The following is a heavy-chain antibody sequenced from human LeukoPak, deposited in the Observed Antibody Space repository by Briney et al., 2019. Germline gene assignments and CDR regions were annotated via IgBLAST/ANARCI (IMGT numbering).Heavy chain of an antibody. Sequence: PGGSLRLSCAASGFTFSSYSMNWVRQAPGKGLEWVGRIKSKTDDGAADYAAPVKGRFAISRDDSKNTLYLQMNSLKTDDTAVYYCTTLRTTTISTPAYWYFDLWGRGTLVTVSS. J-gene: IGHJ2*01. CDR2: IKSKTDDGAA. CDR3: TTLRTTTISTPAYWYFDL. CDR1: GFTFSSYS. V-gene: IGHV3-15*01. D-gene: IGHD4-17*01.